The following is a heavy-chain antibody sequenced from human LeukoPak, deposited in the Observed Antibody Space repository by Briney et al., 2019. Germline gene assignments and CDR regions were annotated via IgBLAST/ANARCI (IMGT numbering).Heavy chain of an antibody. CDR3: AKELAAVAGIDY. V-gene: IGHV3-9*01. CDR1: GFTFDDYA. J-gene: IGHJ4*02. D-gene: IGHD6-19*01. CDR2: ISWNSGSI. Sequence: GGSLRLSCAASGFTFDDYAMHWVRQAPGKGLEWVSGISWNSGSIGYADSVKGRFTISRDNAKNSLYLQMNSLTAEDTALYYCAKELAAVAGIDYGGQGTLVTVSS.